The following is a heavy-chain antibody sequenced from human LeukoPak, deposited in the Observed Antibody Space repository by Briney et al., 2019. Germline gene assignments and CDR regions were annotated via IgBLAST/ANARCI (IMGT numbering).Heavy chain of an antibody. Sequence: PGGSLRLSCAASGFTFSRYSMNWVRQAPGKGLEWVLSISSSTRYIYSAHSVHGRFTISRDNANNSLYLQMNSLRAEDTAVYYCAREAFDPWGQGTLVTVSS. CDR2: ISSSTRYI. J-gene: IGHJ5*02. V-gene: IGHV3-21*01. CDR1: GFTFSRYS. CDR3: AREAFDP.